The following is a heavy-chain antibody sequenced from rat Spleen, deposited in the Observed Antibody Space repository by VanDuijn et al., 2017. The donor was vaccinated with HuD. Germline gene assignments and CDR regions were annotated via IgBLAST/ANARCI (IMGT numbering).Heavy chain of an antibody. D-gene: IGHD1-3*01. V-gene: IGHV5-29*01. CDR3: ARHAFNYGSYSSFDY. CDR2: ISSDGST. J-gene: IGHJ2*01. CDR1: GFAFSDFF. Sequence: EVQLVESAGGLVQPGRSLKLSCAASGFAFSDFFMAWVRQAPAKGLEWVATISSDGSTYYRDSVKGRFTISRDNAKSTLYLQMDSLRSEDTATYYCARHAFNYGSYSSFDYWGQGVMVTVSS.